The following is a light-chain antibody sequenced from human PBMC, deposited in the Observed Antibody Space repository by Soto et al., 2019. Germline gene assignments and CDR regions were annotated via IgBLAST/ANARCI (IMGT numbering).Light chain of an antibody. V-gene: IGLV1-40*01. Sequence: QSALTKPPSVSGAPGQRVTISCTGSSSNIGAGYDVHWYQQLPGTAPKLLIYGNSNRPSGVPDRFSGSKSGTSASLAITGLQAEDEADYYCQSYDSSLSGWVFGGGTKVTVL. J-gene: IGLJ3*02. CDR3: QSYDSSLSGWV. CDR2: GNS. CDR1: SSNIGAGYD.